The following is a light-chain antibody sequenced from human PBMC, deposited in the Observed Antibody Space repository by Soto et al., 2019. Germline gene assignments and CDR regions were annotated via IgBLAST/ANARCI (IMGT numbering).Light chain of an antibody. J-gene: IGKJ1*01. CDR1: QSVSSSY. CDR2: GAS. V-gene: IGKV3-20*01. CDR3: QQYGSSPLWT. Sequence: EIVLTQSPGTLSLSPWERATLSCRASQSVSSSYLAWYQQKPGQAPSLLIYGASSRATGIPDRFSGSGSGTDFTPTISRLEPEDFAVYYCQQYGSSPLWTFGQGTKVDIK.